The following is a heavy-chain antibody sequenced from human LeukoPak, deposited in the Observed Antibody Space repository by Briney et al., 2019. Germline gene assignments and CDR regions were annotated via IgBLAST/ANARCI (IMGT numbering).Heavy chain of an antibody. D-gene: IGHD3-9*01. Sequence: GSSMKVSCKSSGGSFSSYSVGWVRQAPGQGLEWMGAIIPLLGTVNYAQRFQGRLTFSADESTNTVFMELSSLSSEDTAVYYCARQFDWESPWGQGTLVTVSS. CDR3: ARQFDWESP. J-gene: IGHJ5*02. V-gene: IGHV1-69*01. CDR2: IIPLLGTV. CDR1: GGSFSSYS.